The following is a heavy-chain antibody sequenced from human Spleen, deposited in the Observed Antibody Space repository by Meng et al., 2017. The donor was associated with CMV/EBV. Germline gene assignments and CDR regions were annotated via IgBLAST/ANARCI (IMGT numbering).Heavy chain of an antibody. CDR3: ARVLSPYYYDSSSTDNAFDI. Sequence: GESLKISCTASGFTFGDYAMSWVRQAPGKGLEWVANIKQDGSEKYYVDSVRGRFTISRDNAKNSLYLQMNSLRAEDTAVYYCARVLSPYYYDSSSTDNAFDIWGQGTMVTVSS. D-gene: IGHD3-22*01. CDR1: GFTFGDYA. V-gene: IGHV3-7*01. J-gene: IGHJ3*02. CDR2: IKQDGSEK.